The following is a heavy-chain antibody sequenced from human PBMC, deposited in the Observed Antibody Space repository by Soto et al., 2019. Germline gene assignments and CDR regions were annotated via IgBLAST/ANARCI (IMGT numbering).Heavy chain of an antibody. D-gene: IGHD3-10*01. CDR2: INPSGGST. J-gene: IGHJ4*02. Sequence: ASVKVCCKASGYPFTSYYMHLVRQAPGQGLEWMGIINPSGGSTSYAQKFQGRVTMTRDTSTSTAYMELSRLRSEDTAVYYCARDTGITMVRGVTGPLDYWGQGTLVTVSS. CDR1: GYPFTSYY. CDR3: ARDTGITMVRGVTGPLDY. V-gene: IGHV1-46*01.